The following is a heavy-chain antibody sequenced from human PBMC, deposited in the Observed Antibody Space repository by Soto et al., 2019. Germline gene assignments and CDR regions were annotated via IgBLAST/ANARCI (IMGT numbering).Heavy chain of an antibody. CDR3: AREGYDSSGYPLGY. CDR2: INTGNGNT. J-gene: IGHJ4*02. V-gene: IGHV1-3*04. Sequence: QVQLVQSGAEVKKPGASVKVSCKASGYTFTGNAMHWVRQAPGQRLEWMGWINTGNGNTKYSQKFQGRVTITRDTLXTTTYMELSSLRSEDTAVYYCAREGYDSSGYPLGYWGQGTLVTGSS. CDR1: GYTFTGNA. D-gene: IGHD3-22*01.